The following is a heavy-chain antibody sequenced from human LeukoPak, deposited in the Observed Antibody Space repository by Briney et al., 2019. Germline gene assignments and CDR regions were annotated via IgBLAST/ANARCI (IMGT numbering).Heavy chain of an antibody. V-gene: IGHV4-61*02. CDR1: GDSINSGTYY. D-gene: IGHD1-14*01. CDR2: INTSGST. CDR3: ARNATTGWFDP. Sequence: SQTLSLTRSVSGDSINSGTYYWSWIRQPAGKGLEWIGRINTSGSTNYNPSLKSRVTISVDTSKNHFSLKLSSVTAADTAVYYCARNATTGWFDPWGQGTLVTVSS. J-gene: IGHJ5*02.